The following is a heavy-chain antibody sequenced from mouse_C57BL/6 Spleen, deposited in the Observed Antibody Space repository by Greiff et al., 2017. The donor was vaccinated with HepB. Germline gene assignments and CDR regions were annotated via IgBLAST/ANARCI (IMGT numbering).Heavy chain of an antibody. J-gene: IGHJ2*01. CDR3: ARDWRDGYYFDY. V-gene: IGHV3-6*01. D-gene: IGHD3-3*01. Sequence: VQLKESGPGLVKPSQSLSLTCSVTGYSITSGYYWNWIRQFPGNKLEWMGYISYDGSNNYNPSLKNRISITRDTSQNQFFLKLNSVTTEDTATYYCARDWRDGYYFDYWGQGTTLTVSS. CDR1: GYSITSGYY. CDR2: ISYDGSN.